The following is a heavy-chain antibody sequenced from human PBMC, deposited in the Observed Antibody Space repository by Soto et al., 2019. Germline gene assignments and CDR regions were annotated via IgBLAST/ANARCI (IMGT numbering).Heavy chain of an antibody. CDR1: GGTFSSYA. Sequence: QVQLVQSAAEVKKRGSSVKVSCKASGGTFSSYAISWVRQAPGQGLEWMGGIIPIFGTANYAQKFQGRVTITADESTSTAYMELSSLRSEDTAVYYCARSPYYYDSSGYYYFDYWGQGTLVTVSS. V-gene: IGHV1-69*12. CDR3: ARSPYYYDSSGYYYFDY. J-gene: IGHJ4*02. CDR2: IIPIFGTA. D-gene: IGHD3-22*01.